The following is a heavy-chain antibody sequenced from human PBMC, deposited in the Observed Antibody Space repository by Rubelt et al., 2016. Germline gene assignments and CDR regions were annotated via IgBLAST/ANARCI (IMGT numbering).Heavy chain of an antibody. CDR2: IKSKTDGGTT. Sequence: SGGGLVQPGGSLRLSCAASGFTFSSYAMSWVRQAPGKGLEWVGRIKSKTDGGTTDYAAPVKGRFTISRDNSKNTLYLQMNSLRAEDTAVYYCAKGSGSSWYCGMDVWGQGTTVTVS. J-gene: IGHJ6*02. CDR1: GFTFSSYA. D-gene: IGHD6-13*01. V-gene: IGHV3-15*01. CDR3: AKGSGSSWYCGMDV.